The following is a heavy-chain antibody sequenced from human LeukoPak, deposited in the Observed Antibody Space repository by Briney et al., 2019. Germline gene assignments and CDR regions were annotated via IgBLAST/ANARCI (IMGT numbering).Heavy chain of an antibody. V-gene: IGHV3-48*03. CDR3: ARARSSVTMIAEH. CDR2: ISSSGSTI. J-gene: IGHJ1*01. Sequence: PGGSLRLSCAASGFTFSSYEMNWVRQAPGKGLEWVSYISSSGSTIYYADSVKGRFTISRDNAKNSLYLQMNSLRAEDTAVYYCARARSSVTMIAEHWGQGTLVTVSS. D-gene: IGHD3-22*01. CDR1: GFTFSSYE.